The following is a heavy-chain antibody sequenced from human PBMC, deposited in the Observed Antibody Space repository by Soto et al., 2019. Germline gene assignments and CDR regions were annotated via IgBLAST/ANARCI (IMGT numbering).Heavy chain of an antibody. V-gene: IGHV3-7*03. CDR2: IRQDGGAQ. Sequence: GGSLRLSCVASGFTVTTYWMSWVRQAPGKGLQWVANIRQDGGAQYYVDSVKGRFTISRDNAKSSVYLQMDSLRVEDTAVYYCVRGGHGSGSYLGSSWGQGILVTAPQ. J-gene: IGHJ5*02. CDR3: VRGGHGSGSYLGSS. CDR1: GFTVTTYW. D-gene: IGHD3-10*01.